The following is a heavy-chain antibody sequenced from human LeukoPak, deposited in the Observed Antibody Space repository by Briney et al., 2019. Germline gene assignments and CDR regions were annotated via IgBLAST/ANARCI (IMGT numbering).Heavy chain of an antibody. J-gene: IGHJ5*02. CDR2: ISAYNGNT. CDR3: ARAYSGSYQLRYWFDP. CDR1: GYTFTSYG. D-gene: IGHD1-26*01. Sequence: GASVKVSCKASGYTFTSYGISWVRQAPGQGLEWMGWISAYNGNTNYAQKLQGRVTMTTDTSTSTAYMELRSLRSDDTAVYYCARAYSGSYQLRYWFDPWGQGTLVTVSS. V-gene: IGHV1-18*01.